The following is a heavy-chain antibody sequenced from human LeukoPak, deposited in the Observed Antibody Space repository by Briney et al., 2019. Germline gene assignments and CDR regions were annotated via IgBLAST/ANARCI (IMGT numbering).Heavy chain of an antibody. V-gene: IGHV3-23*01. J-gene: IGHJ4*02. CDR3: AKEWWEPTRDDYFDY. CDR2: ISGSGVIT. CDR1: GFTFSSYA. D-gene: IGHD1-26*01. Sequence: GSLRLSCAASGFTFSSYAMNWVRQAPGKGLEWVSVISGSGVITYYADSVKGRFTISRDNSKNTLYLQMNSLRAEDTAVYYCAKEWWEPTRDDYFDYWGQGTLVTVSS.